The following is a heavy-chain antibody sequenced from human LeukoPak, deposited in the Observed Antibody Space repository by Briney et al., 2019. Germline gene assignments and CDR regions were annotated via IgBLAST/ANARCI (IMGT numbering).Heavy chain of an antibody. Sequence: GASVKVSCKASGGTFSSYAISWVRQAPGQGLEWMGGIIPIFGTANYAQKFQGRVTITADESTSTAYMELSSLRSEDTAVYYCARGGEYYYDSSGPFDYWGQGTLVTVSS. V-gene: IGHV1-69*13. D-gene: IGHD3-22*01. CDR1: GGTFSSYA. J-gene: IGHJ4*02. CDR2: IIPIFGTA. CDR3: ARGGEYYYDSSGPFDY.